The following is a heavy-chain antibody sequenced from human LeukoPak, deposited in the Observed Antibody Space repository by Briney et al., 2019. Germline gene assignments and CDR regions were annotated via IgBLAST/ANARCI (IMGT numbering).Heavy chain of an antibody. CDR2: ISNVETNT. Sequence: GGSLRLSCAASGFTFSNYAMHWVRQAPGKGLEWVAVISNVETNTYYADSVKGRFTISRDNSKNMLYLQLNSLRAEDTSVYYCARDSTYYYASGSSGPHYFDYWGQGTLVTVSS. D-gene: IGHD3-10*01. J-gene: IGHJ4*02. CDR3: ARDSTYYYASGSSGPHYFDY. CDR1: GFTFSNYA. V-gene: IGHV3-30*01.